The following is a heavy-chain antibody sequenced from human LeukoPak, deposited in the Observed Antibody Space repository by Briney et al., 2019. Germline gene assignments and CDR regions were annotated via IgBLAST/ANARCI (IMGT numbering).Heavy chain of an antibody. V-gene: IGHV4-59*01. J-gene: IGHJ6*03. CDR2: IYYSGST. D-gene: IGHD5-24*01. CDR1: GGSLSTYY. CDR3: AGCRDGYYYYYMDV. Sequence: SGTLSLTCTVSGGSLSTYYWSWVRQPPGKGLEWIGYIYYSGSTNYNPSLTSRVTIPVDTSTNQISLTLSSLTAADPAVSYCAGCRDGYYYYYMDVWGKGTTVSVS.